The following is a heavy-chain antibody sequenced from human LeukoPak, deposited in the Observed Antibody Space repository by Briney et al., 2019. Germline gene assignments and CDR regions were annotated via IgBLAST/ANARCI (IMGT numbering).Heavy chain of an antibody. V-gene: IGHV4-39*07. CDR3: ARERLSYYYMDA. Sequence: PSETLSLTCTVSGGSIGSSTYYWVWIRQPPGKGLEWIGSIYYNGDTYYSPSLQSRVSISVATSKNQFSLKPSSVTAADTAVYYCARERLSYYYMDAWGKGTTVTVSS. D-gene: IGHD1-1*01. CDR1: GGSIGSSTYY. CDR2: IYYNGDT. J-gene: IGHJ6*03.